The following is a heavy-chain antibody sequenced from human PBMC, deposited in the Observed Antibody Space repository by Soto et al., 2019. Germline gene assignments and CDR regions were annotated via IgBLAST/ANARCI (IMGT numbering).Heavy chain of an antibody. Sequence: QVQLQESGPGLVKPSETLSLTCTVSGGSVSNSCWGWIRQPPGKGLEWVAYVYYSGSTNYNPSLGSRVTISVDKSKNQFSLKMTSVTGADTAVYYCARGRSHEWELLVQYFDYWGQGTLVTVSS. V-gene: IGHV4-59*02. J-gene: IGHJ4*02. CDR1: GGSVSNSC. CDR3: ARGRSHEWELLVQYFDY. D-gene: IGHD1-26*01. CDR2: VYYSGST.